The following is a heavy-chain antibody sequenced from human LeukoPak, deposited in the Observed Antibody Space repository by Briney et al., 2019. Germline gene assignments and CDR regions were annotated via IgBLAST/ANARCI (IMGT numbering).Heavy chain of an antibody. J-gene: IGHJ5*02. CDR1: GGSFSGYY. Sequence: SETLSLTCAVYGGSFSGYYWSWIRQPPGKGLERIGEINHSGSTNYNPSLKSRVTISVDTSKNQFSLKLSSVTAADTAVYYCARGEYYYGLGFWFDPWGQGTLVTVSS. V-gene: IGHV4-34*01. D-gene: IGHD3-10*01. CDR3: ARGEYYYGLGFWFDP. CDR2: INHSGST.